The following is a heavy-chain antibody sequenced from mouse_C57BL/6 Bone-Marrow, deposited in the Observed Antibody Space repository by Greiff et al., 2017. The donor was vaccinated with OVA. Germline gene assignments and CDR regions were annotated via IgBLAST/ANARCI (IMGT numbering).Heavy chain of an antibody. D-gene: IGHD1-1*02. V-gene: IGHV2-9-1*01. CDR2: IWPGGGT. J-gene: IGHJ2*01. CDR3: ARGGGYYFDD. CDR1: GFSLTSYA. Sequence: VKLMESGPGLVAPSQSLSITCTVSGFSLTSYAISWVRQPPGKGLEWLGVIWPGGGTNYNSALNSRLSISKDNTKSQVVLKMNSLQTDDTARYYCARGGGYYFDDWGQGTTLTVSS.